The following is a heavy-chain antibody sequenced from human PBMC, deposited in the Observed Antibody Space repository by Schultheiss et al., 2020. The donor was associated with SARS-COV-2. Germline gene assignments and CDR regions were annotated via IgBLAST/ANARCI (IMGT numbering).Heavy chain of an antibody. CDR3: APRPSSSSSTTLDY. CDR2: IYSDGKT. J-gene: IGHJ4*02. V-gene: IGHV3-53*01. D-gene: IGHD6-6*01. CDR1: GFTVSSNY. Sequence: GGSLRLSCAASGFTVSSNYMTWVRQAPGKGLEWVSVIYSDGKTYYADSVKGRFIISRHNSKNMVYLQMNSLRAEDTAVYYCAPRPSSSSSTTLDYWGQGTLVTVSS.